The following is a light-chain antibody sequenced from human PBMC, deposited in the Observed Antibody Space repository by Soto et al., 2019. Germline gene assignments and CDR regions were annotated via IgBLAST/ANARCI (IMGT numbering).Light chain of an antibody. CDR2: VNSDGSH. J-gene: IGLJ3*02. CDR1: SGHNNHA. Sequence: QLVLTQSPSASASLGASVKLTCTLNSGHNNHAIAWHQQQPEKGPRYLMKVNSDGSHNKGDGIPDRFSGSSSGAERYLTISSLQSEDEADYYCQTWGTGIRVFGGGTKVTVL. CDR3: QTWGTGIRV. V-gene: IGLV4-69*01.